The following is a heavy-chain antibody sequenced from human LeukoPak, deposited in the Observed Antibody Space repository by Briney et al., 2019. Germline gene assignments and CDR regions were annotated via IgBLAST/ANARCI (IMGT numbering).Heavy chain of an antibody. V-gene: IGHV3-7*01. CDR3: ARVGGWLLRAFDI. J-gene: IGHJ3*02. D-gene: IGHD5-24*01. Sequence: QAGGSLRLSCAASGFTFSSYWMSWVRQAPGKGLEWVANIKQDGSEKYYVDSVKGRFTISRDNAKNSLYLQTNSLRAEDTAVYYCARVGGWLLRAFDIWGQGTMVTVSS. CDR2: IKQDGSEK. CDR1: GFTFSSYW.